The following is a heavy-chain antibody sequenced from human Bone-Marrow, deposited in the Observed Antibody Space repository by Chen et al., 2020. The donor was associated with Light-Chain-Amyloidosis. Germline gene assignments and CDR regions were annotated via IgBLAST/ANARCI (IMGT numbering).Heavy chain of an antibody. J-gene: IGHJ4*02. CDR1: NYW. Sequence: NYWIGWVRQMPGKGLEWMGVIYPDDSDARYSPSFEGQVTISADKSITTAXXXXXXXXASDTAMYYCARRRDGYNFDYWGQGTLVTVSS. CDR3: ARRRDGYNFDY. D-gene: IGHD5-12*01. V-gene: IGHV5-51*01. CDR2: IYPDDSDA.